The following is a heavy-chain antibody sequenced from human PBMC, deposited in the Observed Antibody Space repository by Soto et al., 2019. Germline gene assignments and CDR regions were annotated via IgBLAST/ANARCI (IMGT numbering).Heavy chain of an antibody. CDR2: INQSGST. V-gene: IGHV4-34*01. J-gene: IGHJ6*02. CDR3: ATRDSYYGMDF. Sequence: QVQLQQWGAGLLKPSETLSLTCGVYGGAFSGYHWSWIRQAPVKGLEWIGEINQSGSTNYSPSLKSRVTMSVDTSKKQFSLKLSSVTAADTALYYCATRDSYYGMDFWGQGTTVTVSS. CDR1: GGAFSGYH.